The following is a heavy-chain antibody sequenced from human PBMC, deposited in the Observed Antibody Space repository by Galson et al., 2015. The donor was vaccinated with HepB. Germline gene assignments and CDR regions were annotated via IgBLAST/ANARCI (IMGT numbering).Heavy chain of an antibody. CDR2: IKSKTDGGTT. Sequence: SLRLSCAASGFTFSNAWMNWVRQAPGKGLEWVGRIKSKTDGGTTDYAAPVKSRFTISRDDSKNTLYLQMNSLKTEDTAVYYCTTGDFWRGLPGDYWGQGTLVTVSS. V-gene: IGHV3-15*07. J-gene: IGHJ4*02. CDR3: TTGDFWRGLPGDY. CDR1: GFTFSNAW. D-gene: IGHD3-3*01.